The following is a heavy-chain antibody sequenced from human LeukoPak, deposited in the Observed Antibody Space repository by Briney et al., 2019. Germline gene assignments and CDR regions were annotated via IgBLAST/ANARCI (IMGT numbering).Heavy chain of an antibody. Sequence: GASVKVSCKASGYTFTSYDINWVRQATGQGLEWMGWVNPNSGHTGFAQKFQGRVSMTSNTSISTAYMELSSLRSEDTAVYYCARLEVTTVPNWGQGTLVTVSS. CDR2: VNPNSGHT. D-gene: IGHD4-17*01. CDR3: ARLEVTTVPN. V-gene: IGHV1-8*01. J-gene: IGHJ4*02. CDR1: GYTFTSYD.